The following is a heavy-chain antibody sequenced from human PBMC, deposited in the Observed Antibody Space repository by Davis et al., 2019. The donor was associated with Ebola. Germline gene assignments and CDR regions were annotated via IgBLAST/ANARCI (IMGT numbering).Heavy chain of an antibody. V-gene: IGHV4-31*03. Sequence: MPSETLSLTCTVSGGSISSGGYYWSWIRQHPGKGLEWIGYIYYSGSTYYNPSLKSRVTISEDTSKNQFSLKLSSVTAADTAVYYCARDRMGMTDYYYGMDVWGQGTTVTVSS. CDR1: GGSISSGGYY. J-gene: IGHJ6*02. D-gene: IGHD7-27*01. CDR2: IYYSGST. CDR3: ARDRMGMTDYYYGMDV.